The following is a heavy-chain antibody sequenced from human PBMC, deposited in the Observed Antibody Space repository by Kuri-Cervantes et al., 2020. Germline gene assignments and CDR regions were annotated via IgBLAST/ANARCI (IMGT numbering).Heavy chain of an antibody. D-gene: IGHD3-22*01. CDR2: ISSSGSTI. CDR1: GFTFSDYY. CDR3: ARGSYDSSGYYFNYNYYGMDV. V-gene: IGHV3-11*01. J-gene: IGHJ6*02. Sequence: GGSLRLSCAASGFTFSDYYMSWIRQAPGKGLEWVSYISSSGSTIYYADSVKGRFTISRDNAKNSLYLQMNSLRAEDTAVYYCARGSYDSSGYYFNYNYYGMDVWGQGTTVTVSS.